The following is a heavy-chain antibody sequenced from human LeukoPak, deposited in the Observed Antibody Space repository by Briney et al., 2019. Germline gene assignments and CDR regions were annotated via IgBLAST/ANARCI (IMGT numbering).Heavy chain of an antibody. CDR2: IYDSGTT. J-gene: IGHJ4*02. D-gene: IGHD3/OR15-3a*01. CDR1: GGSISTYY. Sequence: PSQTLSLTCTVSGGSISTYYWTWIRQPPGKGLEWIGYIYDSGTTNYNPSLKSRVTISVDTSKNQFSLKLSSVTAADTAVYYCARDRGTGIPFDYWGQGTLVTVSS. V-gene: IGHV4-59*01. CDR3: ARDRGTGIPFDY.